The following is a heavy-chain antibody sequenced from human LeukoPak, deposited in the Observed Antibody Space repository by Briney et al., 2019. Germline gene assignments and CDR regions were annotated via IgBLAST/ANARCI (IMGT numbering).Heavy chain of an antibody. CDR2: IIPIFGIA. V-gene: IGHV1-69*04. CDR3: AKPKMGSDAFDI. CDR1: GGTFSRYA. J-gene: IGHJ3*02. D-gene: IGHD5-24*01. Sequence: ASVKVSCKASGGTFSRYAISWVRQAPGQGLEWMGRIIPIFGIANYAQKFQGRVTITADKSTSTAYMELSSLRSEDTAVYYCAKPKMGSDAFDIWGQGTTVTVSS.